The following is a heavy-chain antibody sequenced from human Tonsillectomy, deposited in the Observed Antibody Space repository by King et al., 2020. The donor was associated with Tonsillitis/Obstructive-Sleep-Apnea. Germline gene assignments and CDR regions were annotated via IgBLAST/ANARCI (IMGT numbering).Heavy chain of an antibody. CDR1: GFSLTTSGLG. CDR2: IYWDDDK. CDR3: ANSYLYCSGGSCYITDFDH. V-gene: IGHV2-5*02. Sequence: ITLKESGPTLVKPTQTLTLTCTFSGFSLTTSGLGVGWIRQPPGKALEWLALIYWDDDKRYSPSLKSRLTLTKDTSKNQVVLTMTNMDPVDTATYYCANSYLYCSGGSCYITDFDHWGQGTLVTVSS. D-gene: IGHD2-15*01. J-gene: IGHJ4*02.